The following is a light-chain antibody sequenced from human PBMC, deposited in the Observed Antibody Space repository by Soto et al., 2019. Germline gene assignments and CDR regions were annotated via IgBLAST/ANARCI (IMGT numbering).Light chain of an antibody. J-gene: IGLJ2*01. Sequence: QAVVTQEPSFSVSPGGTVTLTCGLSSGSVSSSNYPSWYQQTPGQAPRTLIYSTNTRSSGVPDRFSGSILGNKAALTITGAQADDESDYYCVPYVGSGTVVFGGGTKLTVL. V-gene: IGLV8-61*01. CDR2: STN. CDR1: SGSVSSSNY. CDR3: VPYVGSGTVV.